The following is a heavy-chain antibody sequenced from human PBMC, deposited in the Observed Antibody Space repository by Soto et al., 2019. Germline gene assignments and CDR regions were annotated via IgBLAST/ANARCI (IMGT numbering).Heavy chain of an antibody. J-gene: IGHJ4*02. CDR3: ARNGDYYDSSGFDY. CDR1: GGTFSSYA. CDR2: IIPIFGTA. Sequence: QVQLVQSGAEVKKPGSSVKVSCKASGGTFSSYAISWVRQAPGQGLEWMGGIIPIFGTANYAQNFQGRVTITADESTSTAYMEVSSLRSEDTAVYYCARNGDYYDSSGFDYWGQGTLVIVSS. V-gene: IGHV1-69*12. D-gene: IGHD3-22*01.